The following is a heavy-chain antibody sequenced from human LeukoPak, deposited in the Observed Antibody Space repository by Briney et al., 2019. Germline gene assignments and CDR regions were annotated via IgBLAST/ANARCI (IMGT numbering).Heavy chain of an antibody. CDR1: GGPISSYY. Sequence: SETLSLTCTVSGGPISSYYWSWIRQPAGKGLEWIGRIYTSGSTNYNPSLKSRVTMSVDTSKNQFSLKLSSVTAADTAVYYCAREVGIVRFLESNWFDPWGQGTLVTVSS. D-gene: IGHD3-3*01. CDR2: IYTSGST. V-gene: IGHV4-4*07. J-gene: IGHJ5*02. CDR3: AREVGIVRFLESNWFDP.